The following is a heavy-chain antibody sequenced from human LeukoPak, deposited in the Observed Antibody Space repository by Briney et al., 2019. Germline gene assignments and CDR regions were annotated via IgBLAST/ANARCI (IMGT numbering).Heavy chain of an antibody. CDR1: GFTFSSYG. Sequence: GGSLRLSCAASGFTFSSYGMHWVRQAPGKGLEWVGYIRYDGSKKYYADSVRGRFTISRDNSKNTVYLQMSSLRVADTAVYYCAEGRGYQPNWGRGTLVTVSS. V-gene: IGHV3-30*02. J-gene: IGHJ4*02. CDR2: IRYDGSKK. CDR3: AEGRGYQPN. D-gene: IGHD2-2*01.